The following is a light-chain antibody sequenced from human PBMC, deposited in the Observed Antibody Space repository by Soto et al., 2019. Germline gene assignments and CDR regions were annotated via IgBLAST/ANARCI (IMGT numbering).Light chain of an antibody. V-gene: IGKV4-1*01. CDR3: QQYYSTPPRT. CDR1: QSFLYISNNKNY. CDR2: WAS. Sequence: DIVMTQSPDSLAVSLGERATINCKSSQSFLYISNNKNYLAWYQQKPGQPPKLLIYWASTRESGVPDRFSGSGSGTDFTLTISSLQAEDVAVYYCQQYYSTPPRTFGQGTKVDI. J-gene: IGKJ1*01.